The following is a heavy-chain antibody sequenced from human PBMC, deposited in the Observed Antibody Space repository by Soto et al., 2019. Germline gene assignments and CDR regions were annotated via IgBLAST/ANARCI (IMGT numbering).Heavy chain of an antibody. CDR1: GFRFRDYT. Sequence: EVQLLDSGGGLVQPGGSLTLSCAASGFRFRDYTMSWVRQAPGKVLESISVILSNYNTYYTDSVRGRFTISRDSSKNMLYLQMNSLRAEDTAVYYCARRVNVYFDYWGQGALVTVSS. CDR3: ARRVNVYFDY. V-gene: IGHV3-23*05. CDR2: ILSNYNT. J-gene: IGHJ4*02.